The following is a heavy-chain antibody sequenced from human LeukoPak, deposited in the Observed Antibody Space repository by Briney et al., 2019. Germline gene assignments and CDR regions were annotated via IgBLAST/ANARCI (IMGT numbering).Heavy chain of an antibody. Sequence: GGSLRLSCAASGFTFSRYSMNWVRQAPGKGLEWVSLITSSSNYIYYADSVKGRFTISRDNAKNSLYLEMNGLRAEDTAVYYCARVLGSSGWLGNFDYWGQGTLVTVSS. D-gene: IGHD6-19*01. CDR2: ITSSSNYI. CDR3: ARVLGSSGWLGNFDY. J-gene: IGHJ4*02. V-gene: IGHV3-21*01. CDR1: GFTFSRYS.